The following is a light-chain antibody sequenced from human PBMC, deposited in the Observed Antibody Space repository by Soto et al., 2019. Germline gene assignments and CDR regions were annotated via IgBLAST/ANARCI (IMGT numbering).Light chain of an antibody. Sequence: DIVMTQSPLSLPVTPGEPASISCRSSQSLLYSNGYNYLDWYLQKPGQSPQLLIYLGSNRASGVPDRFSGSGSGTDFTLKISRVEADDVGVYYCMQALQIPWTFGQGTKVEIK. CDR2: LGS. V-gene: IGKV2-28*01. CDR1: QSLLYSNGYNY. CDR3: MQALQIPWT. J-gene: IGKJ1*01.